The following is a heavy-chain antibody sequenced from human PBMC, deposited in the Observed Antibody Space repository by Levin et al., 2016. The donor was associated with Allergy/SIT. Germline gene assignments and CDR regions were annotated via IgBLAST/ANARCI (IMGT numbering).Heavy chain of an antibody. CDR1: GFTVSSNY. CDR2: IYSGGST. Sequence: GESLKISCAASGFTVSSNYMSWVRQAPGKGLEWVSVIYSGGSTYYADSVKGRFTISRDNSKNTLYLQMNSLRAEDTAVYYCARENSWYGYYYYMDVWGKGTTVTVSS. CDR3: ARENSWYGYYYYMDV. V-gene: IGHV3-53*01. J-gene: IGHJ6*03. D-gene: IGHD6-13*01.